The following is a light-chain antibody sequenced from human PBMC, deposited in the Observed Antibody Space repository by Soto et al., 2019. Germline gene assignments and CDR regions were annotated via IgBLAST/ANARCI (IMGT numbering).Light chain of an antibody. Sequence: QSVLTQPRSVSGSPGQSVSISCTGTSSDVGRYSYVSWYQQHPGKAPKLMIYDVSERPSGVPDRFSGSKSGNTSSLTISGRQAEDEADYYCCSYAGTYTGVFGTGTKLTV. V-gene: IGLV2-11*01. J-gene: IGLJ1*01. CDR1: SSDVGRYSY. CDR3: CSYAGTYTGV. CDR2: DVS.